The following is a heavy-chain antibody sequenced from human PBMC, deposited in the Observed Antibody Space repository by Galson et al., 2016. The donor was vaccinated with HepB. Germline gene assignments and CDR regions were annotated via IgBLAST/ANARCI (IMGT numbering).Heavy chain of an antibody. Sequence: SLRLSCAASGFTFSSYWMSWVRQAPGKGLEWVADIKHDGSEQYYVDSVKGRFTVSRDNAKNSVYLQMNSLRAEDTAVYYCASLNLGYYDYVWGNYRWNYWGQGTLVTVSS. CDR3: ASLNLGYYDYVWGNYRWNY. V-gene: IGHV3-7*01. J-gene: IGHJ4*02. D-gene: IGHD3-16*02. CDR1: GFTFSSYW. CDR2: IKHDGSEQ.